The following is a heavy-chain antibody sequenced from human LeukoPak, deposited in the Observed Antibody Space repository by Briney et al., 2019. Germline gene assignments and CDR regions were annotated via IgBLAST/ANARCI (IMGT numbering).Heavy chain of an antibody. J-gene: IGHJ5*02. D-gene: IGHD5-18*01. CDR3: ARAYPTAMVTGPFWFDP. CDR1: GFTFSSYA. V-gene: IGHV3-30*04. Sequence: QAGGSLRLSCAASGFTFSSYAMHWVRQAPGKGLEWVAVISYDGSNKYYADSVKGRFTISRDNSKNTLYLQMNSLRAEDTAVYYCARAYPTAMVTGPFWFDPWGQGTLVTVSS. CDR2: ISYDGSNK.